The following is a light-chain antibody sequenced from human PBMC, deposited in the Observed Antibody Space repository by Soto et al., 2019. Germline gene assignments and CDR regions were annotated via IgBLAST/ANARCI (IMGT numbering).Light chain of an antibody. CDR3: QHYSTVWA. CDR2: DAS. Sequence: DIQMTQSPSTLSSSVGDRVTITCRASQSISTGLAWYQQKPGKAPNLLIYDASTLESGVPSRFSGSGSGTEFTLTSSCLQPDDFATYYCQHYSTVWAFGQGTKVDI. CDR1: QSISTG. J-gene: IGKJ1*01. V-gene: IGKV1-5*01.